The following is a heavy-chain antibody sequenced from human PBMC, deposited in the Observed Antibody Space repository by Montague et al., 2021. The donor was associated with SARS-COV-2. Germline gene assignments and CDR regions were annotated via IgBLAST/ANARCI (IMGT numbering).Heavy chain of an antibody. V-gene: IGHV3-21*03. D-gene: IGHD3-10*01. CDR2: ISTTVFKL. J-gene: IGHJ6*02. CDR1: RFDFTAYS. Sequence: SLRLSCAASRFDFTAYSLNWVRQSPGKGLEWVAFISTTVFKLNYSYSXXVLFTISRDNAGNSLYLQMDSLRVEDTAVYYCAREDGSGTPDYTGMDVWGQGTTVSVSS. CDR3: AREDGSGTPDYTGMDV.